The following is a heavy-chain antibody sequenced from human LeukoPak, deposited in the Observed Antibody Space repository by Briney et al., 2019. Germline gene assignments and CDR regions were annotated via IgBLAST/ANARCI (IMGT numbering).Heavy chain of an antibody. V-gene: IGHV3-9*01. J-gene: IGHJ4*02. CDR3: ARVQEYSNGSY. CDR1: GFTFDDYA. Sequence: GGSLRLSCAASGFTFDDYAMHWVRQAPGKGLEWVSGISWNSGSIGYADSVKGRFTISRDNAKNSLYLQMNNLRVEDTAMYYCARVQEYSNGSYWGQGILVTVSS. D-gene: IGHD4-11*01. CDR2: ISWNSGSI.